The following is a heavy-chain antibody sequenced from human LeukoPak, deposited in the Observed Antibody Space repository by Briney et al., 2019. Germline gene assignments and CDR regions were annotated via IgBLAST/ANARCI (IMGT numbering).Heavy chain of an antibody. CDR2: ISAYNGNT. V-gene: IGHV1-18*01. Sequence: ASVKVSCKASGYTFTSYGISWVRQAPGQGLEWIGWISAYNGNTNYAQKLQGRVTMTTDTSTSTAYMELRSLRSDDTAVYYCARERGYYDILTGLNNYYYYGMDVWGQGTTVTVSS. D-gene: IGHD3-9*01. CDR1: GYTFTSYG. J-gene: IGHJ6*02. CDR3: ARERGYYDILTGLNNYYYYGMDV.